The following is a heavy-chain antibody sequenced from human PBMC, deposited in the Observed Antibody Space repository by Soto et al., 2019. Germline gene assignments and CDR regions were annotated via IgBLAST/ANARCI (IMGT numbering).Heavy chain of an antibody. Sequence: QVQLVQSGAEVKKPGASVKVSCRASGYTFTGYYMHWVRQAPGQGLEWMGWINPNSGGTNYAQNFQGWDTMTRDTSISTAYMELSRLRSDDTAVYYCARTHCSSTRCYVGSWDYWGQGTLVTVSS. J-gene: IGHJ4*02. V-gene: IGHV1-2*04. CDR1: GYTFTGYY. D-gene: IGHD2-2*01. CDR3: ARTHCSSTRCYVGSWDY. CDR2: INPNSGGT.